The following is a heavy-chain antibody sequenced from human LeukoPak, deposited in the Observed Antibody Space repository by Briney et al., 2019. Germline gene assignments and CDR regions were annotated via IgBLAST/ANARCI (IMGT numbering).Heavy chain of an antibody. D-gene: IGHD1-1*01. CDR3: ARGKVGTDFDY. J-gene: IGHJ4*02. Sequence: SETLSLTCTVSGDSINSYYWSWIRQPAGKGLEWIGRIYTSGSTNYNPSLKSRVTMSVDTSKNRFSLNLSSVTAADTAVYYCARGKVGTDFDYWGQGTLVTVSS. V-gene: IGHV4-4*07. CDR1: GDSINSYY. CDR2: IYTSGST.